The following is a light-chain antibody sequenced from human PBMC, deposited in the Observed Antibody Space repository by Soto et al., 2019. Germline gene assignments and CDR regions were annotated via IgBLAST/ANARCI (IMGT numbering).Light chain of an antibody. CDR1: SGHSSYA. CDR2: LNSDGSH. J-gene: IGLJ3*02. CDR3: QTWGTGIQRL. Sequence: QAVVTQSPSASASLGASVKLTCTLSSGHSSYAIAWHQQQPEKGPRYLMKLNSDGSHSKGDGIPDRFSGSSSGAERYLTNSSLQSEDEADYYFQTWGTGIQRLFGGGTQRTVL. V-gene: IGLV4-69*01.